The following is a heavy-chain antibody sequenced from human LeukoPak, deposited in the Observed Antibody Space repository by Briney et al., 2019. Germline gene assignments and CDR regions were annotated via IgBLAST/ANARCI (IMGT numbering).Heavy chain of an antibody. V-gene: IGHV3-30*18. CDR3: AKAYYGSGSYYYYGMDV. Sequence: PGGSLRLSCAASGFTFSSYGMHWVRQAPGKGLEWVAVISYDGSNKYYADSVKGRFTISRDNSKNTLYLQMNSLRAEDTAVHYCAKAYYGSGSYYYYGMDVWGKGTTVTVSS. CDR1: GFTFSSYG. D-gene: IGHD3-10*01. CDR2: ISYDGSNK. J-gene: IGHJ6*04.